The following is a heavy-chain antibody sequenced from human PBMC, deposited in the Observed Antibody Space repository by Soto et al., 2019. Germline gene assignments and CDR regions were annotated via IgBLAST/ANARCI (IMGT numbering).Heavy chain of an antibody. Sequence: PGGSLRLSCAASGLTLSNYWMHWVRQAPGKGLVWVSRINPDGTSSNSADSVRGRFTISRDNAKNTVYLEMNSLRDEDTAAYYCAHSTTLNWFDPWGQGTLVTVSS. CDR2: INPDGTSS. CDR3: AHSTTLNWFDP. D-gene: IGHD2-2*01. V-gene: IGHV3-74*01. CDR1: GLTLSNYW. J-gene: IGHJ5*02.